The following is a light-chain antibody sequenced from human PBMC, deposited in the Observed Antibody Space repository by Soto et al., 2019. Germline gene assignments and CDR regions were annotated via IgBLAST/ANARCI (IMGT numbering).Light chain of an antibody. CDR2: DVS. CDR3: SSYTSSSTLV. V-gene: IGLV2-14*01. J-gene: IGLJ3*02. CDR1: SSDVGGYNY. Sequence: QYALTQPASVSGSPGQSITISCTGTSSDVGGYNYVSWYQQHPGKAPKLMIYDVSNRPSGVSNRFSGSKSGNTASLTISGLRAEDEADYYCSSYTSSSTLVFGGGTKLTVL.